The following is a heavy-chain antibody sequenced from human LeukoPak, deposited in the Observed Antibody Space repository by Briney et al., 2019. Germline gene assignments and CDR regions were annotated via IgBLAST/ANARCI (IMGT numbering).Heavy chain of an antibody. J-gene: IGHJ4*02. D-gene: IGHD2-21*01. CDR3: AVAPGDY. CDR2: INPNSDYT. Sequence: GASVKVSCKASGFTFTSSAMQWVRQAPGQGLEWMGWINPNSDYTFYAQKFQGRVTLTRDTSISTVYMELTTLTSDDTALYYCAVAPGDYWGQGTLVSVSA. V-gene: IGHV1-2*02. CDR1: GFTFTSSA.